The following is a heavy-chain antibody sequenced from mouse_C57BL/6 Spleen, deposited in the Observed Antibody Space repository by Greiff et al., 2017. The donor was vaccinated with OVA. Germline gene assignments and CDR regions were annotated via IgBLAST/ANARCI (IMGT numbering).Heavy chain of an antibody. CDR1: GFSLTSYG. D-gene: IGHD2-1*01. J-gene: IGHJ4*01. CDR3: AKKGGGYGNYVRNYAMDY. CDR2: IWRGGST. V-gene: IGHV2-5*01. Sequence: QVQLQQSGPGLVQPSQSLSITCTVSGFSLTSYGVHWVRQSPGKGLEWLGVIWRGGSTDYNAAFMSRLSITKDNSKSQVVFKMNRLQADDTAIYYCAKKGGGYGNYVRNYAMDYWGQGTSVTVSS.